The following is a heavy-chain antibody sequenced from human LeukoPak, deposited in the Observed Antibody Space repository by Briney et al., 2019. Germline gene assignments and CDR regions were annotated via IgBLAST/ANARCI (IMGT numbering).Heavy chain of an antibody. Sequence: GGSLKISCKGSGSIFTNYWIGWVRQLPGKGLEWMGITYPGDSDTRYSPSFQGQVTISADKSISTAYLQWSSLKASDTAMYYCASGGDYGDYSDYWGQGTLVTVSS. CDR1: GSIFTNYW. J-gene: IGHJ4*02. CDR2: TYPGDSDT. V-gene: IGHV5-51*01. D-gene: IGHD4-17*01. CDR3: ASGGDYGDYSDY.